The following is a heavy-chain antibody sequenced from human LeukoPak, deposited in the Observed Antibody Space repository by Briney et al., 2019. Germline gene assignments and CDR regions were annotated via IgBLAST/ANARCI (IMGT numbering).Heavy chain of an antibody. CDR3: ARRAAAGPFRVNNWFDP. Sequence: PSETLSLTCTVSGGSISSYYWSWIRQPPGKGLEWIGYIYYSGSTNYNPSLKSRVTISVDTSKNQFSLKLSSVTAADTAVYYCARRAAAGPFRVNNWFDPWGQGTLVTVSS. CDR2: IYYSGST. J-gene: IGHJ5*02. V-gene: IGHV4-59*12. CDR1: GGSISSYY. D-gene: IGHD6-13*01.